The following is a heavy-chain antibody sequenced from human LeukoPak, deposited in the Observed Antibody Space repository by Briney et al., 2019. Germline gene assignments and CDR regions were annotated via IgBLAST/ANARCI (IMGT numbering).Heavy chain of an antibody. CDR3: ARTRPPTGWDDAFDI. CDR2: IYPGDSDT. J-gene: IGHJ3*02. CDR1: GYSFTSYW. D-gene: IGHD1-14*01. Sequence: GESLKISCKGSGYSFTSYWIGWVRQMPGKGLEWMGIIYPGDSDTRYSPSFQGQVTISADKSISTAYLQWSSLKASDTAMYYCARTRPPTGWDDAFDIWGQGTMVTVSS. V-gene: IGHV5-51*01.